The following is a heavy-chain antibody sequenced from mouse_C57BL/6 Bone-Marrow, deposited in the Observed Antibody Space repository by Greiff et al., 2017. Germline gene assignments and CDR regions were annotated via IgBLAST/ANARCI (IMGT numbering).Heavy chain of an antibody. CDR3: ARDGGSSPWYFDV. Sequence: QVQLQQSGAELVKPGASVKISCKASGYAFSSYWMNWVKQRPGKGLEWIGQIYPGDGDTNYNGKFKGKATLTADKSSSTAYMQLSSLTSEDSAVYFCARDGGSSPWYFDVWGTETTVTVSS. V-gene: IGHV1-80*01. J-gene: IGHJ1*03. CDR2: IYPGDGDT. CDR1: GYAFSSYW. D-gene: IGHD1-1*01.